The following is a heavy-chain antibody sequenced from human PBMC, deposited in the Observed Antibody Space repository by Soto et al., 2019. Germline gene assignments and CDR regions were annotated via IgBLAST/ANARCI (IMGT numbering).Heavy chain of an antibody. CDR2: IYHSGST. J-gene: IGHJ5*02. Sequence: SETPSLTRAVSGGFLSSNYSWGWVRPPPGKGLEWIGEIYHSGSTNYNPSLKSRVTISVDKSKNQFSLKLSSVTAADTAVYYCARQYSSSWFAWFDPWGQGTLVTVSS. D-gene: IGHD6-13*01. CDR1: GGFLSSNYS. V-gene: IGHV4-4*02. CDR3: ARQYSSSWFAWFDP.